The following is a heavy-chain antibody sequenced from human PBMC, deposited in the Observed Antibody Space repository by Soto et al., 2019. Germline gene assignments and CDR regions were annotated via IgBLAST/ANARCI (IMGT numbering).Heavy chain of an antibody. CDR3: AREGGIVGATAADY. CDR2: IYYSGST. V-gene: IGHV4-31*03. D-gene: IGHD1-26*01. J-gene: IGHJ4*02. CDR1: GGSISSGGHY. Sequence: QVQLQESGPGLVKPSQTLSLTCTVSGGSISSGGHYWSWIRQHPGKGLEWIGYIYYSGSTYYNPSLNSRVTLSVDTSKNQFSLKLSSVTAADTAVYYCAREGGIVGATAADYWGQGTLVTVSS.